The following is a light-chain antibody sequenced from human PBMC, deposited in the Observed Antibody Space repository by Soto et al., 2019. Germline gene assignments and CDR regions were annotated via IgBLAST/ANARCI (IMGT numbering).Light chain of an antibody. Sequence: VMTQSPATLSASPGDSVALSCRSSQNVSDNLAWYQQKPGQAPRLLIYDSSARASDVPVRFSGGGTGAEFTLTISNLQTEDFAVYICQQYYKRPPWTFGKGTKVDIK. V-gene: IGKV3D-15*01. CDR1: QNVSDN. J-gene: IGKJ1*01. CDR3: QQYYKRPPWT. CDR2: DSS.